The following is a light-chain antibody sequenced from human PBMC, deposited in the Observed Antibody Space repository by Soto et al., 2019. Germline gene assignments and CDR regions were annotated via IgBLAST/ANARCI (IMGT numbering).Light chain of an antibody. V-gene: IGLV1-47*01. CDR2: RNN. CDR1: SSNIGSNY. CDR3: AAWDDSLSGRV. Sequence: QAVVTQPPSASATPGQRVTISCSGSSSNIGSNYVYWYQQFPGTAPKLLIYRNNQRPSGVPDRFSGSKSGTSASLAISGLRSEDEADYYCAAWDDSLSGRVFGGGTKLTVL. J-gene: IGLJ3*02.